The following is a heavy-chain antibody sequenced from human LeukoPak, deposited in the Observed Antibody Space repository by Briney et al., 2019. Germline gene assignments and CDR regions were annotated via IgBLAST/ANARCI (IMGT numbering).Heavy chain of an antibody. CDR2: IYTRGST. V-gene: IGHV4-4*07. CDR3: ARGRYCSADICSGGDAFDI. D-gene: IGHD2-15*01. J-gene: IGHJ4*02. Sequence: SETLSLTCTVSGGSINNYYWSWIRQPAGKGLEWIGRIYTRGSTNYNPSLKSRVTMSVDTSKNQFSLKLSSVTAADTAVYYCARGRYCSADICSGGDAFDIWGRGALVTVSS. CDR1: GGSINNYY.